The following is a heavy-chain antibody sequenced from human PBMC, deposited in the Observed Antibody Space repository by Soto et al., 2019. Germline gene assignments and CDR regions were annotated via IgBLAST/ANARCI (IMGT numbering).Heavy chain of an antibody. Sequence: QVQPQESGPGLVKPSQNLSLTCTDSGGSISSGGYYWSCIRQHPGKGLEWIGYIYYSGSTYYNPSVKSRVTISVDTSKNQFSLKLSSVTAADTAVYYCVSYGSGKRTFDYWGQGTLVTVSS. V-gene: IGHV4-31*03. D-gene: IGHD3-10*01. CDR2: IYYSGST. CDR1: GGSISSGGYY. CDR3: VSYGSGKRTFDY. J-gene: IGHJ4*02.